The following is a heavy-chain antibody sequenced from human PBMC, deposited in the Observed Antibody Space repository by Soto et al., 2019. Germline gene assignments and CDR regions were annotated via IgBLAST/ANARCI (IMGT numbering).Heavy chain of an antibody. D-gene: IGHD6-6*01. CDR1: GLTVSSNY. CDR3: ARDPRPGYWYFDL. J-gene: IGHJ2*01. CDR2: VYSGGNT. Sequence: GGSLRLSCAASGLTVSSNYMSWVRQAPGKGLEWVSVVYSGGNTYYADSVKGRFTISRDISKNTLYLQMNSLRAEDTAVYYCARDPRPGYWYFDLWGRGTLVTVSS. V-gene: IGHV3-66*01.